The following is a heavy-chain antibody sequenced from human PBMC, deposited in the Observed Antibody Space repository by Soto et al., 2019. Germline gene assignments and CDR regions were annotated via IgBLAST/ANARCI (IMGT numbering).Heavy chain of an antibody. CDR2: ISANGGSP. D-gene: IGHD6-13*01. J-gene: IGHJ6*02. V-gene: IGHV3-23*01. CDR3: AKGSSSYFNCYHALDV. Sequence: PGGSLRLSCAASGFKFSNFVMSWVRRCPGKGLEWVSVISANGGSPYYSGSVQGRFTISRDNSDNTAFLQMNSLRADDAAIYYCAKGSSSYFNCYHALDVWGQGTAVTVSS. CDR1: GFKFSNFV.